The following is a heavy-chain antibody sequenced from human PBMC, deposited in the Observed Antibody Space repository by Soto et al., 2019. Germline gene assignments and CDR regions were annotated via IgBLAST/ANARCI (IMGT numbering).Heavy chain of an antibody. CDR3: ARDQTRDYYYYYYMDV. V-gene: IGHV3-7*01. CDR1: GFTFSIYW. Sequence: GGSLRLSCSASGFTFSIYWMSWVRQAPGKGLEWVANIKQDGSEEYYVDSVKGRFTISRDNARKSLDLQMNSLRAEDAAVYYCARDQTRDYYYYYYMDVWGKGTTVTVSS. D-gene: IGHD6-6*01. J-gene: IGHJ6*03. CDR2: IKQDGSEE.